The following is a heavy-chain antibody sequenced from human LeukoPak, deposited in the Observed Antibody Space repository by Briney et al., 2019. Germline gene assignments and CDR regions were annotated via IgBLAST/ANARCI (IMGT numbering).Heavy chain of an antibody. V-gene: IGHV4-34*01. D-gene: IGHD2/OR15-2a*01. Sequence: SETLSPTCAVYGGSFSGYYWSWIRQPPGKGLEWIGEINHSGSTNYNPSLKSRVTISVDTSKNQFSLKLSSVTAADTAVYYCARIGLRGPYYYMDVWGKGTTVTVSS. J-gene: IGHJ6*03. CDR1: GGSFSGYY. CDR2: INHSGST. CDR3: ARIGLRGPYYYMDV.